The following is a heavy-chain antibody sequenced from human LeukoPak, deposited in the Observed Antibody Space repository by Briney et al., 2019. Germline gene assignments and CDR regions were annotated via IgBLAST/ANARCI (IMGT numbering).Heavy chain of an antibody. Sequence: PGGSLRLSCAASGFFVSRDWMAWVRQAPGKGRERVASINEGGSGKYYVDPVKGRFTISRYNAKKSLYLEMHSLRAEDTAVYYCARAVTSTEGYWGQGTLVTVSS. CDR2: INEGGSGK. CDR3: ARAVTSTEGY. J-gene: IGHJ4*02. CDR1: GFFVSRDW. V-gene: IGHV3-7*03. D-gene: IGHD4-17*01.